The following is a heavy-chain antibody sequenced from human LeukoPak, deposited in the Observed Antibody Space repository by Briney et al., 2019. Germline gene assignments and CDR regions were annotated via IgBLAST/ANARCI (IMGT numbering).Heavy chain of an antibody. V-gene: IGHV3-23*01. CDR2: ISGSGGNT. Sequence: GGSLRLSCAASGFTFSSYAMSWVRQAPGKGLEWVSVISGSGGNTYYADSVKGRFTISRDNSKNTLYLQLNSLRAEDTAVYYCAKDLYGDHDFDCWGQGTLVTVSS. D-gene: IGHD4-17*01. CDR1: GFTFSSYA. J-gene: IGHJ4*02. CDR3: AKDLYGDHDFDC.